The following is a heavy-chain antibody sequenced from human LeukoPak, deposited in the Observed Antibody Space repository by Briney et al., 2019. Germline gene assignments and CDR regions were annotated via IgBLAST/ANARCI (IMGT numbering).Heavy chain of an antibody. D-gene: IGHD2-2*02. V-gene: IGHV4-34*01. CDR1: GGSFSGYY. J-gene: IGHJ5*02. CDR3: ARGCECSSTSCYNSPFDP. CDR2: INHSGST. Sequence: SETLSLTCAVYGGSFSGYYWSWIRQPPGKGLEWIGEINHSGSTNYNPSLKSRVTISVDTSKNQFSLKLSSVTAADTAVYYCARGCECSSTSCYNSPFDPWGQGTLVTVSS.